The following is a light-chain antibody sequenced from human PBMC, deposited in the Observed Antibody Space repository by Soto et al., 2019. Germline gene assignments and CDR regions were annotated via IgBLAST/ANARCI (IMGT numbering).Light chain of an antibody. V-gene: IGKV3-15*01. CDR1: QSVATN. J-gene: IGKJ1*01. Sequence: EAVLTQSPATLSVSPGERATLSCRASQSVATNLAWYQQRPGQAPRLLIYGASKRAIGLPARFSGSGSGTEFTLTITSLQSEDFAVYYCQQYNNWPQTFGQGTTV. CDR3: QQYNNWPQT. CDR2: GAS.